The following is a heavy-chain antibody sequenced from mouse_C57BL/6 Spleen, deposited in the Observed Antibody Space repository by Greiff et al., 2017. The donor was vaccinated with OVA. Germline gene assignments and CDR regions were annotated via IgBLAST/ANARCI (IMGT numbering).Heavy chain of an antibody. J-gene: IGHJ3*01. V-gene: IGHV1-20*01. Sequence: VQLKESGPELVKPGDSVKISCKASGYSFTGYFMNWVMQSHGKSLEWIGRINPYNGDTFYNQKFKGKATLTVDKSSSTAHMELRSLTSEDSAVYYCAIYYGYDEGFAYWGQGTLVTVSA. CDR2: INPYNGDT. D-gene: IGHD2-2*01. CDR3: AIYYGYDEGFAY. CDR1: GYSFTGYF.